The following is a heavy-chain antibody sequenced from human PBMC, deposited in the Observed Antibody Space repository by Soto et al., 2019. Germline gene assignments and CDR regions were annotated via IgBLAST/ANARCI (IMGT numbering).Heavy chain of an antibody. CDR1: GFTFSSYG. CDR2: IKSKADGGTT. J-gene: IGHJ6*02. D-gene: IGHD3-3*01. CDR3: TAGVVTVVRYYYAMDV. Sequence: GSLRLSCAASGFTFSSYGMHWVRQAPGKGLEWVGRIKSKADGGTTDYAAPVKGRFTISRDDSKNTLYLQMYSLKTDDTAVYYCTAGVVTVVRYYYAMDVWGQGTTVTVSS. V-gene: IGHV3-15*01.